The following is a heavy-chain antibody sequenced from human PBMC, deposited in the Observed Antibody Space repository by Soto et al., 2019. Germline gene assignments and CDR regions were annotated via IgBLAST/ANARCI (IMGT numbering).Heavy chain of an antibody. J-gene: IGHJ4*02. V-gene: IGHV3-30*03. CDR1: GFTFSNNG. D-gene: IGHD3-3*01. CDR3: VTGRWNYFDH. CDR2: ISNDVSDT. Sequence: QVQLVESGGGVVQPGWSLRLSCAASGFTFSNNGMHWVRQAPGKGLEWVAFISNDVSDTYYVDSVKGRFSISRDNSQNTLYLKMNSLRGEDTAVYYCVTGRWNYFDHWGQGTLVTVSS.